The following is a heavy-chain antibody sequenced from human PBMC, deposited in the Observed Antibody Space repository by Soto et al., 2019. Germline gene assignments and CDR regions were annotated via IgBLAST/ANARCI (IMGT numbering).Heavy chain of an antibody. Sequence: GGSLRLSCSASGFTFSSYAMHWVRQAPGKGLEYVSAISSNGGSTYYADSVKGRFTISRDNSKNTLYLQMSSLRAEDTAVYYCVKSYGYYDGARDYWGQGTLVTVSS. J-gene: IGHJ4*02. CDR3: VKSYGYYDGARDY. CDR2: ISSNGGST. D-gene: IGHD3-22*01. V-gene: IGHV3-64D*08. CDR1: GFTFSSYA.